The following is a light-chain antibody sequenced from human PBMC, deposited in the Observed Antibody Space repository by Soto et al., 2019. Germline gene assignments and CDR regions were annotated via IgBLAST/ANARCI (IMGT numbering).Light chain of an antibody. V-gene: IGKV1-5*01. CDR3: QQYYSYSRT. Sequence: DIQMTQSPSTLSASVGDRVTITCRASQTVSSWLAWYQQKPGKAPKLLIYDVSSLESGVPSRFSGSGSGTEFTLTISSLQRDDFATYYCQQYYSYSRTFGQGTKVEVK. J-gene: IGKJ1*01. CDR1: QTVSSW. CDR2: DVS.